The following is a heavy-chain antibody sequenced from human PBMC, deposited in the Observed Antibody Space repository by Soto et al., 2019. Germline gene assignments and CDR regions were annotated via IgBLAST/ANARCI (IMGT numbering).Heavy chain of an antibody. D-gene: IGHD2-2*03. J-gene: IGHJ6*02. V-gene: IGHV3-7*01. CDR2: IKQDGSEK. CDR1: GFTFSSYW. CDR3: GRWMFPLYYCYYGMEV. Sequence: EVQLVESGGGLVQPGGSLRLSCAASGFTFSSYWMSWVRQAPGKGLEWVANIKQDGSEKYYVDSVKGRFTISRDNAKNSLNLQRNSLRSEDRAVYYCGRWMFPLYYCYYGMEVWGQGPTATVSS.